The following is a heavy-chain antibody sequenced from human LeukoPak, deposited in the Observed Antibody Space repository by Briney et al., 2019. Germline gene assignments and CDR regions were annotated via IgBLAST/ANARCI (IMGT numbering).Heavy chain of an antibody. D-gene: IGHD3-22*01. J-gene: IGHJ4*02. CDR2: ISGSGGST. Sequence: PGGSLRLSCAASGFTFSSYAMSWVRQAPGKGLEWVSAISGSGGSTYYADSVKGRFTISRDNSKNTLYLQMNSLRAEDTAVYYCAKCRNYYDSSGPFDYWGQGTLVTVSS. CDR3: AKCRNYYDSSGPFDY. V-gene: IGHV3-23*01. CDR1: GFTFSSYA.